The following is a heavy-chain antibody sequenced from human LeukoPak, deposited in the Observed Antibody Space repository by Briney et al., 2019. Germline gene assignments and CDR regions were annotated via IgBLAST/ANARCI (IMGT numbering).Heavy chain of an antibody. D-gene: IGHD6-13*01. V-gene: IGHV3-30*18. CDR2: ISYDGSNK. CDR1: GFTFSSYG. J-gene: IGHJ3*02. CDR3: AKDKYSSSWLHAFDI. Sequence: GGSLRLSCAASGFTFSSYGMHWVSQAPGKGLEWVAVISYDGSNKYYADSVKGRFTISRDNSKNTLYLQMNSLRAEDTAVYYCAKDKYSSSWLHAFDIWGQGTMVTVSS.